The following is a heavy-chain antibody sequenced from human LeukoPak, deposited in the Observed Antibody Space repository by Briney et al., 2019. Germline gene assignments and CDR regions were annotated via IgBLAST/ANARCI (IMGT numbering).Heavy chain of an antibody. CDR1: GDTFTGYY. J-gene: IGHJ4*02. Sequence: ASVKVSCKASGDTFTGYYMHWVRHAPGQGLEWMGWINANSGGTNYAQKFQGRVTMTRDTSISTAYMELSRLRSDDTAVYYCARTAAYDSSGYYTYWGQGTLVTVSS. V-gene: IGHV1-2*02. CDR2: INANSGGT. D-gene: IGHD3-22*01. CDR3: ARTAAYDSSGYYTY.